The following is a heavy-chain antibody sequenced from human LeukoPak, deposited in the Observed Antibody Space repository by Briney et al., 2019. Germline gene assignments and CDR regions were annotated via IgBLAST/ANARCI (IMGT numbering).Heavy chain of an antibody. J-gene: IGHJ3*02. CDR2: IYSGGST. CDR1: GFTVSSNY. V-gene: IGHV3-66*01. Sequence: GGSLRLSCAASGFTVSSNYMSWVRQAPGKGLEWVSVIYSGGSTYYADSVKGRFTISRDNSKNTLYLQMNSLRAEDTAIYYCAKRGSSGYPHGAFDIWGQGTLVTVSS. D-gene: IGHD3-22*01. CDR3: AKRGSSGYPHGAFDI.